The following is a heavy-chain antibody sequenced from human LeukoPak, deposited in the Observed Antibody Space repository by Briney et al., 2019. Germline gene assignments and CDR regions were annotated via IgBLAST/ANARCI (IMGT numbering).Heavy chain of an antibody. D-gene: IGHD6-13*01. CDR2: ISWNSGSI. CDR1: GFTFSSYE. J-gene: IGHJ6*03. V-gene: IGHV3-9*03. Sequence: GGSLRLSCAASGFTFSSYEMNWVRQAPGKGLEWVSGISWNSGSIGCADSVKGRFTISRDNAKNSLYLQMNSLRAEDMALYYCAKGAAGSYYYMDVWGKGTTVTVSS. CDR3: AKGAAGSYYYMDV.